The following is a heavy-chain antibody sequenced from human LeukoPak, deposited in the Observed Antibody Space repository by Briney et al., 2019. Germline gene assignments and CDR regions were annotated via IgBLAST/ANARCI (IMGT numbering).Heavy chain of an antibody. Sequence: PSETLSLTCTVSGDSISSGGYYWAWIRQLPGKGLEWIGSIYYNGNTYYNPSLKSRVTISADTSTNHFSLKLTSVTAADTAVYYCGRHVQAPSFDPWGQGTLVTVSS. CDR2: IYYNGNT. V-gene: IGHV4-39*01. D-gene: IGHD1-1*01. CDR1: GDSISSGGYY. CDR3: GRHVQAPSFDP. J-gene: IGHJ5*02.